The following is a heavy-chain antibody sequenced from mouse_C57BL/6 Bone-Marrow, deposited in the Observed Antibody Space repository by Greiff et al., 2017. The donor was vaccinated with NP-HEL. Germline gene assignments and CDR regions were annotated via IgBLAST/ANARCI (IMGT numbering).Heavy chain of an antibody. CDR1: GYSITSDY. D-gene: IGHD3-1*01. V-gene: IGHV3-8*01. CDR3: ARSPRSATGGGYFDV. J-gene: IGHJ1*03. Sequence: VQLKESGPGLAKPSQTLSLTCSVTGYSITSDYWNWIRKFPGNKLEYMGYISYSGSTYYNPSLKSRISITRDTSKNQYYLQLNSVTTEDTATYYCARSPRSATGGGYFDVWGTGTTVTVSS. CDR2: ISYSGST.